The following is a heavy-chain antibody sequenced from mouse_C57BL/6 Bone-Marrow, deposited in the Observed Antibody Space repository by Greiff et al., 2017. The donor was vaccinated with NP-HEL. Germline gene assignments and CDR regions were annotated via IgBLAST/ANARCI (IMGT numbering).Heavy chain of an antibody. Sequence: QVQLQQPGAELVKPGASVKVSCKASGYTFTSYWMHWVKQRPGQGLEWIGRIHPSDSDTNYNQKFKGKATLTVGKSSSTAYMQLSSLTSEDSAVYYCAISGTTVVAHWYFDVWGTGTTVTVSS. CDR2: IHPSDSDT. CDR1: GYTFTSYW. D-gene: IGHD1-1*01. J-gene: IGHJ1*03. V-gene: IGHV1-74*01. CDR3: AISGTTVVAHWYFDV.